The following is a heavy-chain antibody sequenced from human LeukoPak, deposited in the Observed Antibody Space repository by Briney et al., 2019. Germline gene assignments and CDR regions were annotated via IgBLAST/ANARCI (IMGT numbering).Heavy chain of an antibody. CDR3: ARGRGTVEYNWFDP. V-gene: IGHV3-7*03. CDR1: GFTFSSYW. J-gene: IGHJ5*02. D-gene: IGHD4-23*01. Sequence: PGGSLRLSCAASGFTFSSYWMSWVRQAPGKGLEWVANIKRDGSEKYYVDSVKGRFTISRDNTKNSLYLQMNSLRAEDTAVYYCARGRGTVEYNWFDPWGQGTLVTVSS. CDR2: IKRDGSEK.